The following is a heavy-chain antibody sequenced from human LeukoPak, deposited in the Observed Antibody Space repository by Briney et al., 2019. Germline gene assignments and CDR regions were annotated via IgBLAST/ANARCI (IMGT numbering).Heavy chain of an antibody. V-gene: IGHV4-59*08. J-gene: IGHJ3*02. Sequence: PSETLSLTCTVSGGSISSYSWNWIRQPPGKGLEWIGYIYYRGSTNNNPSLKSRVTISVDTSKNQFSLKLSSVTAADTAVYYCAGSSAFDAFDIWAQGTMVTVSS. CDR1: GGSISSYS. CDR2: IYYRGST. D-gene: IGHD3-22*01. CDR3: AGSSAFDAFDI.